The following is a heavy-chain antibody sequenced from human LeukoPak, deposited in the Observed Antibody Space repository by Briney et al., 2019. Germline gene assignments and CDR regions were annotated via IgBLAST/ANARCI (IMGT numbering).Heavy chain of an antibody. Sequence: ASVKVSCKASGYTFTSYDINWVRQAPGQGLEWMGRIIPIFGTANYAQKFQGRVTITADESTSTAYMELSSLRSEDTAVYYCARGGLMVYAPRYFDYWGQGTLVTVSS. CDR1: GYTFTSYD. CDR2: IIPIFGTA. D-gene: IGHD2-8*01. J-gene: IGHJ4*02. CDR3: ARGGLMVYAPRYFDY. V-gene: IGHV1-69*13.